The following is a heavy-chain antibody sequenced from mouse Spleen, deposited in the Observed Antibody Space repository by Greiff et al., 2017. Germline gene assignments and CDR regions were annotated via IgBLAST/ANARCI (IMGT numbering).Heavy chain of an antibody. Sequence: EVQLQESGPGLVKPSQSLSLTCSVTGYSITSGYYWNWIRQFPGNKLEWMGYISYDGSNNYNPSLKNRISITRDTSKNQFFLKLNSVTTEDTATYYCARGDGRGFAYWGQGTLVTVSA. CDR1: GYSITSGYY. V-gene: IGHV3-6*01. J-gene: IGHJ3*01. CDR3: ARGDGRGFAY. CDR2: ISYDGSN. D-gene: IGHD1-1*01.